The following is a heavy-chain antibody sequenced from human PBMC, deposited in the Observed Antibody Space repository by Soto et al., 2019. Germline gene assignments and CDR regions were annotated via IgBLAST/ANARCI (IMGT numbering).Heavy chain of an antibody. CDR2: INAGKGNT. Sequence: ASVKVSCKASGYIFTSYAMHWVRQAPGQRLEWMGFINAGKGNTKYSQKFHGRVTITRDTSASTAYMELSSLRSEDTAVYYCARDREYYYDSSGYFDYWGQGTLVTVSS. CDR1: GYIFTSYA. V-gene: IGHV1-3*01. CDR3: ARDREYYYDSSGYFDY. J-gene: IGHJ4*02. D-gene: IGHD3-22*01.